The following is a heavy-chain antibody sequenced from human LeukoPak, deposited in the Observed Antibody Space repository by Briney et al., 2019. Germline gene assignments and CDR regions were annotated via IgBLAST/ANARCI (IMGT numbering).Heavy chain of an antibody. CDR3: ARGYSGSYHTPFY. CDR2: IYHGGNT. J-gene: IGHJ4*02. Sequence: SETLSLTCTVSGYSISSGYNWGWIRQPPGKGLEWIASIYHGGNTYYNPSLESRVTISVDTSKNQFSLKLSSVTAADTAIYYCARGYSGSYHTPFYWGQGTLVTVSS. CDR1: GYSISSGYN. D-gene: IGHD1-26*01. V-gene: IGHV4-38-2*02.